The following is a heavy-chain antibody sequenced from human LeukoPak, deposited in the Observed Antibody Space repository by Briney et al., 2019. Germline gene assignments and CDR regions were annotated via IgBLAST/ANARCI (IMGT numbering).Heavy chain of an antibody. D-gene: IGHD1-1*01. Sequence: ASVKVSCKASGYTFTSYDINWVRQATGQGLEWMGWMNPNSGNTGYAQKFQGRVTITRNTSISTAYMELSSLRSEDTAVYYCARDPRPETGSFPFDPWGQGTLVTVSS. CDR1: GYTFTSYD. CDR3: ARDPRPETGSFPFDP. V-gene: IGHV1-8*03. J-gene: IGHJ5*02. CDR2: MNPNSGNT.